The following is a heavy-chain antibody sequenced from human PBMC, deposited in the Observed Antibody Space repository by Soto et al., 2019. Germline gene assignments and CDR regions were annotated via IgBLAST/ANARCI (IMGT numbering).Heavy chain of an antibody. Sequence: QITLTESGPALVKPTETLTLTCTFSGFSLSSTGAGVGWIRQPPGKALEWIALIYWDNDRRYPPSLRSRLSLTKDLSRHEVVLTMTNMDPVDTATYFCAHIDITYGEIGRDDAFDVWGQGTMLTVSS. D-gene: IGHD3-16*01. CDR1: GFSLSSTGAG. V-gene: IGHV2-5*02. CDR3: AHIDITYGEIGRDDAFDV. J-gene: IGHJ3*01. CDR2: IYWDNDR.